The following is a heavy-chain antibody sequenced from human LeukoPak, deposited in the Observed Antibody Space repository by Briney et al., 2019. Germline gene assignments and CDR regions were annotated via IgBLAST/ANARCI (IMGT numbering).Heavy chain of an antibody. CDR1: GGSISSSSYY. CDR3: ARRSSGGGLFDY. J-gene: IGHJ4*02. D-gene: IGHD6-19*01. V-gene: IGHV4-39*02. Sequence: SETLSLTCTVSGGSISSSSYYGGWIRQPPGKGLEWIGSNFYSGNTYYNASLKSRVTISVDTSKNHFSLKLSSVTSADTAVYYCARRSSGGGLFDYWGQGTLVTVSS. CDR2: NFYSGNT.